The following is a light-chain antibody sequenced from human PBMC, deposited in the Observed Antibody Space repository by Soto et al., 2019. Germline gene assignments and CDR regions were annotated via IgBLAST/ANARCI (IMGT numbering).Light chain of an antibody. V-gene: IGLV3-21*02. J-gene: IGLJ3*02. Sequence: SYELTQPPSVSVAPGQTASITGGGGNIGIKAVHWYKQKAGQAPELVVYSDRDRPSGIPGRFSGSNSGSTATLTISRVEAGDEADYYCQVRESPSDHSVVFGGGTKLTVL. CDR1: NIGIKA. CDR2: SDR. CDR3: QVRESPSDHSVV.